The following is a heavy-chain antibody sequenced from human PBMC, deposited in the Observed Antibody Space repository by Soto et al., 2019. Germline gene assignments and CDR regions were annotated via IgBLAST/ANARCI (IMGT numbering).Heavy chain of an antibody. Sequence: SXTLSLTCTVSGGSISSGGSYWSWIRQHPGKGLEWIGYIYYSGSTYYNPSLKSRVTISVDTSKNQFSLKLSSVTAADTAVYYCARSVAGPSPFDYWGQGTLVTVSS. CDR3: ARSVAGPSPFDY. D-gene: IGHD6-19*01. CDR2: IYYSGST. V-gene: IGHV4-31*03. CDR1: GGSISSGGSY. J-gene: IGHJ4*02.